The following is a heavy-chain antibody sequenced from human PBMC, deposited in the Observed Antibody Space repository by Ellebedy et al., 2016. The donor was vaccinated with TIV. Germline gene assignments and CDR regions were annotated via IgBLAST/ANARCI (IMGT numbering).Heavy chain of an antibody. CDR1: GFSLSNARMG. Sequence: SGPTLVXPTETLTLTCTVSGFSLSNARMGVSWIRQPPGKALEWLAHIFSNDGKSYSTSLKSRLTISKDTSKSQVVLTMTNMDPVDTATYYCARITIDDYPFYYYYGMDVWGQGTTVTVFS. D-gene: IGHD4-11*01. V-gene: IGHV2-26*01. CDR3: ARITIDDYPFYYYYGMDV. J-gene: IGHJ6*02. CDR2: IFSNDGK.